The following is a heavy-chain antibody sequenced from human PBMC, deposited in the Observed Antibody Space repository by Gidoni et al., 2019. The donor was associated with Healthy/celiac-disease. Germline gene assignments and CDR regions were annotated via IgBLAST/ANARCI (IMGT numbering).Heavy chain of an antibody. Sequence: QLQLQESGPGPVTASNTLSHTCTVSGRALGRSRYYWGWIPQPPGKGLEGIGSIDYSRNPDYSPSLKSRVTICVDTNKNQYALKLSSVPAADTAVYYCARYYIAAADDDAFDIWGQGTMVTVSS. CDR3: ARYYIAAADDDAFDI. V-gene: IGHV4-39*01. CDR1: GRALGRSRYY. CDR2: IDYSRNP. D-gene: IGHD6-13*01. J-gene: IGHJ3*02.